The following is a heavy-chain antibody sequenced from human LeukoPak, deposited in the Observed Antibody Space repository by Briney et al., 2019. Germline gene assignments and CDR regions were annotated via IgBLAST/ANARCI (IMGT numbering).Heavy chain of an antibody. V-gene: IGHV4-59*01. CDR1: GGSINGYS. J-gene: IGHJ6*03. CDR2: IYYSGST. CDR3: ARALNGHYMDV. Sequence: SETLSLTCSVSGGSINGYSWTWIRQPPGKGLEWIGYIYYSGSTNYNPSLKSRVTISVDTSKNQFSLKLSSVTAADTAVYYCARALNGHYMDVWGKGTTVTVSS.